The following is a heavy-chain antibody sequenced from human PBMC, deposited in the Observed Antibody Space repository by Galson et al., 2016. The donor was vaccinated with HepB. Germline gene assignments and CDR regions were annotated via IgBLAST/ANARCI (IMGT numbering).Heavy chain of an antibody. CDR1: GYTFATYG. D-gene: IGHD5-24*01. CDR3: ARSDGEI. Sequence: QSGAEVKNPGASVKVSCKASGYTFATYGITWVRQAPGQGLEWLGWIRVYNERTDYAHKFQGRVTMTTDTSTNTAYMDLRSLRSDDTAVYYCARSDGEIWGQGTLVTVSS. J-gene: IGHJ3*02. V-gene: IGHV1-18*01. CDR2: IRVYNERT.